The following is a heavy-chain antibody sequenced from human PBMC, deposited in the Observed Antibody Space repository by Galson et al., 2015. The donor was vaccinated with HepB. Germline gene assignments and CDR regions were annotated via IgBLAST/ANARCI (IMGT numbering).Heavy chain of an antibody. V-gene: IGHV1-2*02. CDR3: ARGTGHYYYGMDV. CDR2: INPKSGGT. CDR1: GYTFTGFY. Sequence: SVKVSCKASGYTFTGFYMHWVRQAPGQGLQWMAWINPKSGGTKYAHKFQGSVTITWDTSINTTYMELSRLSSDDTAVYYCARGTGHYYYGMDVWGQGTTVTVSS. J-gene: IGHJ6*02. D-gene: IGHD1-1*01.